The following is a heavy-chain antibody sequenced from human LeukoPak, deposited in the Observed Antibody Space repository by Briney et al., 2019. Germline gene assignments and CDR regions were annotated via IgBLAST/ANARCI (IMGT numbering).Heavy chain of an antibody. CDR3: ATEVATALVAPVRFDP. V-gene: IGHV1-2*02. J-gene: IGHJ5*02. CDR2: INPNSGGT. D-gene: IGHD5-12*01. Sequence: ASVKVSCKASGYTFTGYYMHWVRQAPGQGLEWMGWINPNSGGTNYAQKFQGRVTMTRDTSISTAYMELSRLRSDDTAVYYCATEVATALVAPVRFDPWGQGTLVTVSS. CDR1: GYTFTGYY.